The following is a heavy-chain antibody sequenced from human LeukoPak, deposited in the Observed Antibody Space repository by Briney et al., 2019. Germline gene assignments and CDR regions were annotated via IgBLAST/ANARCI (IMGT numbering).Heavy chain of an antibody. J-gene: IGHJ6*02. CDR2: IYPGDSDT. CDR1: GYSFTSYW. V-gene: IGHV5-51*01. CDR3: ARGGEQLVPLYYYGMDV. D-gene: IGHD6-6*01. Sequence: GESLKISCKGSGYSFTSYWIGWVRQIPGKGLEWMGIIYPGDSDTRYSPSFQGQVTISADKSISTAYLQWSSLKASDTAMYYCARGGEQLVPLYYYGMDVWGQGTTVTVSS.